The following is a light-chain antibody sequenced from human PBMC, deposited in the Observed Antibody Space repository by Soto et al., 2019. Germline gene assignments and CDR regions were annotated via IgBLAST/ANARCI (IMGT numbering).Light chain of an antibody. CDR2: WAS. CDR1: QSVLYSSNNKNY. V-gene: IGKV4-1*01. CDR3: QQYYTTPLT. J-gene: IGKJ4*01. Sequence: DIVMTQSPDSLAVSLGERATINCKSSQSVLYSSNNKNYLAWYQQKAGQPPKLLIYWASTRQSGVPDRFSGSGSETDFTLTISSLQAEDVAIYYCQQYYTTPLTFGGGTKVDI.